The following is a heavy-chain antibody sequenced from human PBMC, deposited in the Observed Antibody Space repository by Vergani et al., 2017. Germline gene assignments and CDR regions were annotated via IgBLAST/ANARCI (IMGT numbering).Heavy chain of an antibody. CDR2: INHSGST. Sequence: QVQLQQWGAGLLKPSETLSLTCAVYGGSFSGYYWSWIRQPPGKGLEWIGEINHSGSTNYNPSLKSRVTISVDTSKNQFSLKLSSVTAADTAVYCSAGGGGSYYGNFDYWGQGTLVTVSS. CDR1: GGSFSGYY. CDR3: AGGGGSYYGNFDY. V-gene: IGHV4-34*01. J-gene: IGHJ4*02. D-gene: IGHD1-26*01.